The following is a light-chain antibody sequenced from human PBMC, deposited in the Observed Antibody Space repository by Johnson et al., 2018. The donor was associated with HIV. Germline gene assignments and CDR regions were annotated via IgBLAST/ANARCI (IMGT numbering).Light chain of an antibody. Sequence: QSVLTQPPSVSAAPGQKVTISCSGSSSNIGRNYVSWYQQLPGTAPKLLIFDNNKRPSGIPNRFSASKSGTSATLGITGLQTGDRADYYCGTWDSSLYAYFFGTGTKVTAL. J-gene: IGLJ1*01. CDR1: SSNIGRNY. CDR2: DNN. V-gene: IGLV1-51*01. CDR3: GTWDSSLYAYF.